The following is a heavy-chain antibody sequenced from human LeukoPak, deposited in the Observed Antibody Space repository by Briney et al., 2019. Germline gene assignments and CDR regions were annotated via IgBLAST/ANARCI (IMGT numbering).Heavy chain of an antibody. Sequence: GGTLRLSCAASGFTFSSDGMSWVRQAPGKGLEWVSAISGSGSNTNYADSVKGRFTISRDNSKNTLYLQMNSLRPEDTAVYYCARDLHCSGGSCYSGLHYWGQGTLVTVSS. J-gene: IGHJ4*02. D-gene: IGHD2-15*01. V-gene: IGHV3-23*01. CDR3: ARDLHCSGGSCYSGLHY. CDR2: ISGSGSNT. CDR1: GFTFSSDG.